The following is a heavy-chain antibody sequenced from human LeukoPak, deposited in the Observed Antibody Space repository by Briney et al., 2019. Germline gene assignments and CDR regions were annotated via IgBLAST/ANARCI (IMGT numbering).Heavy chain of an antibody. D-gene: IGHD3-16*01. CDR2: IYTSGST. CDR3: ARENPWGPFDY. Sequence: PSETLSLTCTVSGGSISSSSYYWGWIRQPPGKGLEWIGRIYTSGSTNYNPSLKSRVTISVDTSKNQFSLKLSSVTAADTAVYYCARENPWGPFDYWGQGTLVTVSS. V-gene: IGHV4-61*02. CDR1: GGSISSSSYY. J-gene: IGHJ4*02.